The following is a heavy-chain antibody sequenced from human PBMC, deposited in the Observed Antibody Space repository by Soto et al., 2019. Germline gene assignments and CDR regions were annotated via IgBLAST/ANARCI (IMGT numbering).Heavy chain of an antibody. CDR2: ISYDGSLQ. Sequence: QAQLVESGGGVVQPGRSLRLPCAASGFAFSSYGMHWVRQAPGTGLEWVAVISYDGSLQHYADSVKGRFTISRDNSKNMVLLQMSSLRAEDTAVYYCVSDRGYGHASVPYSWGQGTLVSASS. D-gene: IGHD5-18*01. CDR3: VSDRGYGHASVPYS. V-gene: IGHV3-30*03. J-gene: IGHJ4*02. CDR1: GFAFSSYG.